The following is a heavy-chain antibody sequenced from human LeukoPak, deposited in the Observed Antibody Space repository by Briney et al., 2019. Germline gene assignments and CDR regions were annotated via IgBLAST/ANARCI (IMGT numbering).Heavy chain of an antibody. D-gene: IGHD2/OR15-2a*01. CDR2: IKQDGSEK. CDR1: GFTFSSYW. J-gene: IGHJ6*02. CDR3: ARGLSRAMDV. Sequence: PGGSLRLSCAASGFTFSSYWMSWVRQAPGKGLEWVANIKQDGSEKYYVDSVKGRFTISRDNSKNTLYLQMNSLRAEDTALYYCARGLSRAMDVWGQGTTVTVSS. V-gene: IGHV3-7*03.